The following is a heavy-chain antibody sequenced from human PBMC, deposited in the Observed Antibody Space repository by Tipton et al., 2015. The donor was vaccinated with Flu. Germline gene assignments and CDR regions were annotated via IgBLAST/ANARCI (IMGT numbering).Heavy chain of an antibody. V-gene: IGHV4-59*12. J-gene: IGHJ4*02. CDR2: IYYSGST. Sequence: TLSLTCTVSGGSISSYYWSWLRQPPGKGLEWIGYIYYSGSTNYNPSLKSRVTISVDTSKNQFSLQLRSVTAADTAVYYCARGSGSGTYVIFDYWGQGTLVTVSS. CDR1: GGSISSYY. D-gene: IGHD3-10*01. CDR3: ARGSGSGTYVIFDY.